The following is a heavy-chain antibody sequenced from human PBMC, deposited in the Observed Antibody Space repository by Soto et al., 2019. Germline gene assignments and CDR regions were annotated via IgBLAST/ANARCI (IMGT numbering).Heavy chain of an antibody. V-gene: IGHV4-30-4*01. J-gene: IGHJ6*02. Sequence: QVQLQESGPGLVKPSQTLSLTCTVSGGSISSGDYYWSWIRQPPGKGLEWIGYIYYSGSTYYNPSLKSRVTISVDTSKNQFSLKLSSVTAADTAVYYCARYGGNSISAFYYGMDVWGQGTTVTVSS. D-gene: IGHD2-21*02. CDR2: IYYSGST. CDR3: ARYGGNSISAFYYGMDV. CDR1: GGSISSGDYY.